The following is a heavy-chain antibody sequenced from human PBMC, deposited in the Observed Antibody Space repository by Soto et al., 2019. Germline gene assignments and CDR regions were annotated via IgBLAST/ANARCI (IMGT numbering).Heavy chain of an antibody. D-gene: IGHD6-19*01. J-gene: IGHJ4*02. V-gene: IGHV3-30*18. CDR3: AKSPRGYSSGWYESYYFDY. CDR1: GFTFSSYG. Sequence: QVQLVESGGGVVQPGRSLRLSCAASGFTFSSYGMHWVRQAPGKGLEWVAVISYDGSNKYYADSVKGRFTISRVNSKNTLYLQMNSLRAEDTAVYYCAKSPRGYSSGWYESYYFDYWGQGTLVTVSS. CDR2: ISYDGSNK.